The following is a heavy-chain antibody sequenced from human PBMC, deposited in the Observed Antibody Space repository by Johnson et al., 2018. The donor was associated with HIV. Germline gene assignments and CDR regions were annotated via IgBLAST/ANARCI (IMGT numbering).Heavy chain of an antibody. V-gene: IGHV3-66*01. J-gene: IGHJ3*02. CDR3: AAMDGSGSYWAFDI. D-gene: IGHD3-10*01. Sequence: EVQLVESGGGVVRPGESLRLSCAASGFTVSSTYMRWVRQAPGKGLEWVSAIYRCGSTYSAASVKGRFTISRNNSKNTLYLQMNSLRAEDTAVYYCAAMDGSGSYWAFDIWGQGTMVTVSS. CDR2: IYRCGST. CDR1: GFTVSSTY.